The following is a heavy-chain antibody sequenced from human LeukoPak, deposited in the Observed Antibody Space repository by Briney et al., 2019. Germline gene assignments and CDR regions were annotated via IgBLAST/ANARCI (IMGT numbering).Heavy chain of an antibody. V-gene: IGHV5-51*01. CDR3: ARQDYYDSSGYYYRGHLANNWFDP. CDR1: GYNFTSYW. J-gene: IGHJ5*02. Sequence: KLGESLKISCKGSGYNFTSYWIGWVRQMPGKGLAWMGIIYPGDSDTRYSPSFQGQVNISAEKSISTASLQWSSLKASDTAMYYCARQDYYDSSGYYYRGHLANNWFDPWGQGTLVTVSS. CDR2: IYPGDSDT. D-gene: IGHD3-22*01.